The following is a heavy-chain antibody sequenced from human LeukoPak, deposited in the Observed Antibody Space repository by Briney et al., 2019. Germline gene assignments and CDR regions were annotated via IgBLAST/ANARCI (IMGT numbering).Heavy chain of an antibody. CDR3: AIIRGVITDLDY. D-gene: IGHD3-10*01. CDR1: GFTFSSYW. J-gene: IGHJ4*02. CDR2: INSDGSST. Sequence: QPGGSLRLSCAASGFTFSSYWMHWVRQAPGKGLVWVSRINSDGSSTRYADSVKGRFTMSRDNAKNTLYLQMNSLRAVDTAVYYCAIIRGVITDLDYWGQGTLVTVSS. V-gene: IGHV3-74*01.